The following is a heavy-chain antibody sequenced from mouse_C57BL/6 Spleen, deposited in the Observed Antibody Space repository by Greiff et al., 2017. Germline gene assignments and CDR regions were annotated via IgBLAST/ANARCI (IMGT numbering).Heavy chain of an antibody. V-gene: IGHV1-50*01. D-gene: IGHD2-4*01. CDR2: IDPSDRYT. J-gene: IGHJ3*01. CDR3: ARRGYDYDGLAY. Sequence: QVQLQQPGAELVKPGASVKLSCKASGYTFTSYWMQWVKQRPGQGLEWIGEIDPSDRYTNYNQKFKGKATLTVDTSSSTAYMQLSSLTSEASAVYYSARRGYDYDGLAYWGQGTLVTVSA. CDR1: GYTFTSYW.